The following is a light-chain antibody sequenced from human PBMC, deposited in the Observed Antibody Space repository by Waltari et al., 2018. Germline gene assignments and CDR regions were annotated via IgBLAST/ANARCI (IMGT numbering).Light chain of an antibody. CDR2: GSR. CDR1: SSNIGAGHA. CDR3: QSYDSSLSAYV. V-gene: IGLV1-40*01. Sequence: QSVLTQPPSVSGAPGQRVTISCTGSSSNIGAGHAVHWSQHLPGTAPTLLIYGSRNRPSGVPDRFSGSKSGTSASLAITGLQAEDEADYYCQSYDSSLSAYVFGTGTKLTVL. J-gene: IGLJ1*01.